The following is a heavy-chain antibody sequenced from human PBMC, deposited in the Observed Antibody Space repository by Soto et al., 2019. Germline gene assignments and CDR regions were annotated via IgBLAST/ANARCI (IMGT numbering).Heavy chain of an antibody. J-gene: IGHJ4*02. Sequence: ASVKVSCKASGYTFTGYYIHWVRQAPGQGLEWMGWINPNSGGSKSYTQKFQGRITMTRDTSTSTVYMELSSLRSEDTAVYYCARCIRAAGPKFQVCYFDYWGQGTLVTVSS. CDR1: GYTFTGYY. CDR2: INPNSGGSK. V-gene: IGHV1-46*01. CDR3: ARCIRAAGPKFQVCYFDY. D-gene: IGHD6-13*01.